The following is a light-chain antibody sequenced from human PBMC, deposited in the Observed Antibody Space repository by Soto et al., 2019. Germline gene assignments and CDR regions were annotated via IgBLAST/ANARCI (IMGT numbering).Light chain of an antibody. CDR1: QSVNNF. CDR2: GAS. CDR3: QQYYSWPPIT. V-gene: IGKV3-15*01. J-gene: IGKJ5*01. Sequence: TQSPATLSLTPRERATLSCRASQSVNNFLAWYQQRPGQAPRLVIYGASTRATGIPARFSGGGSGTEFTLTISSLQSEDFAVYYCQQYYSWPPITFGQGTRLEIK.